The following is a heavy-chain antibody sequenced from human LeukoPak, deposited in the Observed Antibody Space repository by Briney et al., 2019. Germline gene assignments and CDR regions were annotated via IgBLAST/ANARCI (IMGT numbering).Heavy chain of an antibody. D-gene: IGHD2-8*02. CDR3: AKDRTGSLDAFDI. CDR1: GFTFGDYA. V-gene: IGHV3-9*01. Sequence: GGSLRLSCAASGFTFGDYAMHWVRHAPGKGLEWVSGISWNTGNIGYADSVKGRFTISRDNAKNSLYLQMNSLRAEDTALYYCAKDRTGSLDAFDIWGQGTMVSVSS. CDR2: ISWNTGNI. J-gene: IGHJ3*02.